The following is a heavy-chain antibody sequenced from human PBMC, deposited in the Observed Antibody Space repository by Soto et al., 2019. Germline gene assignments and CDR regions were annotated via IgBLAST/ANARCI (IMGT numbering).Heavy chain of an antibody. CDR2: IIPIFGTA. CDR3: ARDGDGYNSHWYFDL. CDR1: GGTFSSYA. D-gene: IGHD5-12*01. Sequence: KVSCKASGGTFSSYAISWVRQAPGQGLEWMGGIIPIFGTANYAQKFQGRVTITADKSTSTAYMELSSLRSEDTAVYYCARDGDGYNSHWYFDLWGRGTLVTVSS. J-gene: IGHJ2*01. V-gene: IGHV1-69*06.